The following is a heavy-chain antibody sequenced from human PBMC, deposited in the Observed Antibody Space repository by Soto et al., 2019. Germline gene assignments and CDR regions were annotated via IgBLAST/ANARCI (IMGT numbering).Heavy chain of an antibody. V-gene: IGHV3-23*01. CDR2: ISGSGDTT. J-gene: IGHJ5*02. CDR1: GFTFSNYA. CDR3: AKDPLSTASNIWFDP. Sequence: GGSLRLSCAASGFTFSNYAMSWVRQAPGEGLEWVSSISGSGDTTFYGDSVKGRFTISRDNSKNTLFLQMNSLRAEDTALYYCAKDPLSTASNIWFDPWGQGTLVTVSS. D-gene: IGHD2-21*02.